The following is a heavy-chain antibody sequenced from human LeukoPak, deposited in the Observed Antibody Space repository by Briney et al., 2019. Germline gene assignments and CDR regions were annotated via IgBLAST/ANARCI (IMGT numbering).Heavy chain of an antibody. CDR1: GYTXTSYH. CDR3: ARITGYCSGGSCPGGY. V-gene: IGHV1-46*01. J-gene: IGHJ4*02. Sequence: ASVKVSCKASGYTXTSYHMHWVRQAPGQGLEWMGIINPSVGSTIYAQKFQGRVTMTRDTSTSTFYMELSSLRSDDTALYYCARITGYCSGGSCPGGYWGQGTLVTVSS. CDR2: INPSVGST. D-gene: IGHD2-15*01.